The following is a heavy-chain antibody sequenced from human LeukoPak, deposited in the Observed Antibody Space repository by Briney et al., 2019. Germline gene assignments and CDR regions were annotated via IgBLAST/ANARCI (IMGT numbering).Heavy chain of an antibody. CDR2: IYHSGST. D-gene: IGHD4-17*01. CDR1: GYSISSGYY. J-gene: IGHJ5*02. V-gene: IGHV4-38-2*01. CDR3: ARVVTTKQNWFDP. Sequence: SETLSLTCAVSGYSISSGYYWGWIRPPPGKGLEWIGSIYHSGSTYYNPSLKSRVTISVDTSKNQFSLELSSVTAADTAVYYCARVVTTKQNWFDPWGQGTLVTVSS.